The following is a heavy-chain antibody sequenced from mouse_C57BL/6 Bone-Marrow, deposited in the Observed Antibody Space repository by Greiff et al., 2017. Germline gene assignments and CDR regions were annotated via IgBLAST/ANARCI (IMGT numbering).Heavy chain of an antibody. CDR1: GYSFTDYN. D-gene: IGHD1-1*01. Sequence: EVKLVESGPELVKPGASVKISCKASGYSFTDYNMNWVKQSNGKSLEWIGVINPNYGTTSYNQKFKGKATLTVDQSSSTAYMQLNSLTSEDSAVYYCARRSTVVGRYFDVWGTGTTVTVSS. V-gene: IGHV1-39*01. J-gene: IGHJ1*03. CDR2: INPNYGTT. CDR3: ARRSTVVGRYFDV.